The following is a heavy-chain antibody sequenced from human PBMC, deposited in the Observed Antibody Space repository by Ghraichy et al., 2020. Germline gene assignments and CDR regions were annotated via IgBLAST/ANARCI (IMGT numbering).Heavy chain of an antibody. V-gene: IGHV1-46*01. Sequence: ASVKVSCKASGYTFTSYYMHWVRQAPGQGLEWMGIINPSGGSTSYAQKFQGRVTMTRDTSTSTVYMELSSLRSEDTAVYYCARAGIRGYSGYDAGLDYWGQGTLVTVSS. CDR3: ARAGIRGYSGYDAGLDY. CDR2: INPSGGST. J-gene: IGHJ4*02. D-gene: IGHD5-12*01. CDR1: GYTFTSYY.